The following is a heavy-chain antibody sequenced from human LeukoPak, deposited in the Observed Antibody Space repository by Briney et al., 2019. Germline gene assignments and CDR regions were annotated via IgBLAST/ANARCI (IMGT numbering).Heavy chain of an antibody. Sequence: GGSLRLSCVASGFTVSSNYMNWVRQAPGKGLEWVSSISSSSSYIYYADSVKGRFTISRDNSKDTLWLQMNSLRAEDTAVYYCAKEVGQLDYWGQGTLVTVSS. CDR2: ISSSSSYI. V-gene: IGHV3-21*04. CDR3: AKEVGQLDY. J-gene: IGHJ4*02. CDR1: GFTVSSNY.